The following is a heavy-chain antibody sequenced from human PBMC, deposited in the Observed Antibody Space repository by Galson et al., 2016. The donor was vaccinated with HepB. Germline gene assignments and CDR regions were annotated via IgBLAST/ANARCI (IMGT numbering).Heavy chain of an antibody. Sequence: SLRLSCAASGFTFDDYYMHWIRQAPGKGLEWLSYISSSGFTTYHADSVKGRFTISRDNANNLVYLQMNSLRAEDTAVYYCAREFYNSYYFGLDVWGQGTTVTVSS. CDR2: ISSSGFTT. J-gene: IGHJ6*02. CDR1: GFTFDDYY. CDR3: AREFYNSYYFGLDV. D-gene: IGHD5-24*01. V-gene: IGHV3-11*01.